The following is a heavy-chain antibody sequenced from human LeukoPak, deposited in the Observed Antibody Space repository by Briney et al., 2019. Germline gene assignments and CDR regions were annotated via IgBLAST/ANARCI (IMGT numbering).Heavy chain of an antibody. CDR1: GDSIFTNNVA. CDR3: ARGKYTSFDN. Sequence: SQTLSLTCALSGDSIFTNNVAWNWLRQSPSRGLEWLGRTYYRSKWSFDYAVSVKSRITINADTSKNQFSLHLSSLTPEDTAVYYCARGKYTSFDNWGQGTLVTVSS. CDR2: TYYRSKWSF. J-gene: IGHJ4*02. V-gene: IGHV6-1*01. D-gene: IGHD6-6*01.